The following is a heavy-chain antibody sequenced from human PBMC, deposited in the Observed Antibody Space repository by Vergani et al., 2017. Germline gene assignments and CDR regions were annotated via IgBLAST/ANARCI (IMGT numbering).Heavy chain of an antibody. CDR3: AREAVAAAAHGDY. J-gene: IGHJ4*02. CDR2: INHSGST. Sequence: QVQLQESGPGLVKPSETLSLTCAVYGGSFSGYYWSWIRQPPGKGLEWIGEINHSGSTNYNPSLKSRVTISVDTSKNQFSLKLSSVTAADTAVYYCAREAVAAAAHGDYWGQGTLVTVSS. CDR1: GGSFSGYY. V-gene: IGHV4-34*01. D-gene: IGHD6-13*01.